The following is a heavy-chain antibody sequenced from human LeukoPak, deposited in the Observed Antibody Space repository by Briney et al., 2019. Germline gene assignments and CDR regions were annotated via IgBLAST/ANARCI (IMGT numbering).Heavy chain of an antibody. Sequence: ASVKVSCKASGYTFTGYYMHWVRQAPGQGLEWMGWINPSSGGTNYAQKFQGRVTMTRDTSISTAYMELSRLRSDDTAVYYCARDSSSSWYNWFDPWGQGTLVTVSS. D-gene: IGHD6-13*01. CDR2: INPSSGGT. V-gene: IGHV1-2*02. CDR3: ARDSSSSWYNWFDP. CDR1: GYTFTGYY. J-gene: IGHJ5*02.